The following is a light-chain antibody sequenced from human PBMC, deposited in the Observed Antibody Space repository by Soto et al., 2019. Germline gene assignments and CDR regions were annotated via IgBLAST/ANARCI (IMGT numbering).Light chain of an antibody. Sequence: IQLTQSPSSLSASVGDRVTITCRASQDISSFLAWYQQRPGKAPKLLIFAASTLQRGVPSRFSGGGSGTDFTLTISSLQPEDFATYYCQQLNSYPQVTFGPGTKVDIK. V-gene: IGKV1-9*01. CDR3: QQLNSYPQVT. CDR2: AAS. CDR1: QDISSF. J-gene: IGKJ3*01.